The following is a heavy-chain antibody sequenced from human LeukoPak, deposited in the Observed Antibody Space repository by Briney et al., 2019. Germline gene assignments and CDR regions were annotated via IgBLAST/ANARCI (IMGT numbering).Heavy chain of an antibody. CDR2: ISSGSGYI. V-gene: IGHV3-21*01. CDR1: GFAFNSYS. J-gene: IGHJ4*02. CDR3: ATSAVTTPEEGY. D-gene: IGHD4-17*01. Sequence: GGSLRLSCAASGFAFNSYSMNWVRQAPGKGLEWVSSISSGSGYIYYADSVKGRFTISRDNAKNSLYLRMNSLRAEDTAVYYCATSAVTTPEEGYWGQGTLVTVSS.